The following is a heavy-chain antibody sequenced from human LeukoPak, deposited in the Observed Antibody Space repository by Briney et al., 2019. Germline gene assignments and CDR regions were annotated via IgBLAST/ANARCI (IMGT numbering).Heavy chain of an antibody. Sequence: SGGSLRLSCAVSGCTFSSYAMSWVRHAPRQGLEWVSAISGSNGSADNTYYAVSVKGRFTISRDNAKNSLYLQMNSLRAEDTALYYCATHRGYSYGTAEDFDYWGQGTLVTVSS. CDR3: ATHRGYSYGTAEDFDY. CDR1: GCTFSSYA. J-gene: IGHJ4*02. V-gene: IGHV3-23*01. CDR2: ISGSNGSADNT. D-gene: IGHD5-18*01.